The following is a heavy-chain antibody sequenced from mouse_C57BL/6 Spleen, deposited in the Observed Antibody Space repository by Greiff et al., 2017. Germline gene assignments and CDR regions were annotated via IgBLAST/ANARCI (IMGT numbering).Heavy chain of an antibody. CDR3: ASYYYGSSYGYFDV. CDR2: INYDGSST. D-gene: IGHD1-1*01. Sequence: EVQLVESEGGLVQPGSSMKLSCTASGFTFSDYYMAWVRQVPEKGLEWVANINYDGSSTYYLDSLKSRFIISRDNAKNILYLQMSSLKSEDTATYYCASYYYGSSYGYFDVWGTGTTVTVSS. V-gene: IGHV5-16*01. CDR1: GFTFSDYY. J-gene: IGHJ1*03.